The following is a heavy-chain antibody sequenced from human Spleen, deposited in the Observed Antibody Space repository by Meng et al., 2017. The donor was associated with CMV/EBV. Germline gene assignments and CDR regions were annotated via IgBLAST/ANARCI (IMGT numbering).Heavy chain of an antibody. CDR3: ARHDYSNSWFDP. CDR2: IYHSGST. CDR1: GGSITSYY. Sequence: SETLSLTCTVSGGSITSYYWSWIRQPPGKGLEWIGSIYHSGSTYYNPSLKSRVTISVDTSKNQFSLKLSSVTAADTAVYYCARHDYSNSWFDPWGQGTLVTVSS. J-gene: IGHJ5*02. D-gene: IGHD4-11*01. V-gene: IGHV4-59*08.